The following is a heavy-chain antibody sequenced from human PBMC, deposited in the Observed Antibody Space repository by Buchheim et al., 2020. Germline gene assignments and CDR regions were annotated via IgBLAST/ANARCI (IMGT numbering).Heavy chain of an antibody. J-gene: IGHJ6*03. CDR3: AKDGLVGGVSVSYYYMDV. D-gene: IGHD3-16*01. CDR2: ISYDGGNK. V-gene: IGHV3-30*18. CDR1: GFTFSSCG. Sequence: QVQLVESGGGVVQPGRSLRLSCAASGFTFSSCGMHWVRQGPGKGLEWVAVISYDGGNKYCADSVKGRFTIPRENSNKTLYLQMSSLRAEDTAVYYCAKDGLVGGVSVSYYYMDVWGKGTT.